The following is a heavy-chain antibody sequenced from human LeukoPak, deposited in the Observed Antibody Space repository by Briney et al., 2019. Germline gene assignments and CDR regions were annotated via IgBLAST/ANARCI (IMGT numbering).Heavy chain of an antibody. D-gene: IGHD2-21*01. CDR2: ISYDGSNR. CDR3: ARGIPIPATHPIDY. CDR1: GFTFSSYG. J-gene: IGHJ4*02. V-gene: IGHV3-30*03. Sequence: AGRSLRLSCAASGFTFSSYGMHWVRQAPGKGLEWVAVISYDGSNRYYADSVKGRFTISRDNSKNTLYLQMNSLRADDTAVYYCARGIPIPATHPIDYWGQGSLVTVSS.